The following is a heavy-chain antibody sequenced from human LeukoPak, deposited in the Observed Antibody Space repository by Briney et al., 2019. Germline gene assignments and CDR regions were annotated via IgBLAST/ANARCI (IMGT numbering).Heavy chain of an antibody. Sequence: PSETLSLTCTVSGGSINSYYWSWIWQPPGKGLEWIGYTHASGSTNYNPSLKSRVTISIDTSKNQFSLKLSSVTAADTAVYYCARHGSGYSSNFDYWGQGTLVTVSS. J-gene: IGHJ4*02. CDR3: ARHGSGYSSNFDY. V-gene: IGHV4-4*09. CDR2: THASGST. CDR1: GGSINSYY. D-gene: IGHD5-12*01.